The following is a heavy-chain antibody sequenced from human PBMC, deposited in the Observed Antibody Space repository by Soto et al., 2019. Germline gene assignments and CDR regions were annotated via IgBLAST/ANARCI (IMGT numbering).Heavy chain of an antibody. CDR1: GGTFSSYT. CDR3: ARFRRTGDIN. CDR2: IIPILGIA. V-gene: IGHV1-69*02. D-gene: IGHD7-27*01. J-gene: IGHJ4*02. Sequence: QVQLVQSGAEVKKPGSSVKVSCKASGGTFSSYTISWVRQAPGQGLKWMGRIIPILGIANYAQKFQGRVTITADKSTSTAYMELSSLRSEDTAVYYCARFRRTGDINWGQGTLVTVSS.